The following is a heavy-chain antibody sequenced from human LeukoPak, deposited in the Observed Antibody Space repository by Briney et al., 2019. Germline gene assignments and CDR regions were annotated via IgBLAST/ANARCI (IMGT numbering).Heavy chain of an antibody. J-gene: IGHJ5*02. CDR3: ARDKDGLTDP. Sequence: SETLSLTCTVSGGSISSSSYYWGWIRQPPGKGLEWIGSIYYSGSTYYSPSLKSRVTISVDTSKNQFSLKLSSVTAADTAVYYCARDKDGLTDPWGQGTLVTVSS. D-gene: IGHD2-15*01. V-gene: IGHV4-39*07. CDR2: IYYSGST. CDR1: GGSISSSSYY.